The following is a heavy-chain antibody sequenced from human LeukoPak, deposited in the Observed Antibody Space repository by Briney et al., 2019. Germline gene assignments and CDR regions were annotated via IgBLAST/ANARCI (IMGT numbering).Heavy chain of an antibody. CDR3: ARDLRGRYNYGLGY. J-gene: IGHJ4*02. Sequence: QTGGSLRLSCAAFGFTFSSYEMNWIRQAPGKGREWVSYISSSGNTIYYADSVKGRLTISRDNAKNSLYLHMNSLRAEDTAVYYCARDLRGRYNYGLGYWGQGTLVTVSS. D-gene: IGHD5-18*01. V-gene: IGHV3-48*03. CDR2: ISSSGNTI. CDR1: GFTFSSYE.